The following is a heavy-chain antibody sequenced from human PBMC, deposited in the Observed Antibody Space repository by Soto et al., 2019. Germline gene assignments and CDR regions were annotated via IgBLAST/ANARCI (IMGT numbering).Heavy chain of an antibody. CDR1: GGSFSGYY. D-gene: IGHD1-1*01. CDR3: ARWVPNESGHFDY. V-gene: IGHV4-34*01. J-gene: IGHJ4*02. Sequence: SETLSLTCAVYGGSFSGYYWSWIRQPPGKGLEWIGEINHSESTNYNPSLKSRVNISVDTSKNQLSLKLSYVTAADTAVYYCARWVPNESGHFDYWGQGILVTVSS. CDR2: INHSEST.